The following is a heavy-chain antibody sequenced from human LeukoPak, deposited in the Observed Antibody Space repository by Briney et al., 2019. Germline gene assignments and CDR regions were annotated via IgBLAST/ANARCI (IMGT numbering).Heavy chain of an antibody. D-gene: IGHD2-2*01. V-gene: IGHV3-7*01. J-gene: IGHJ6*02. Sequence: PGGSLRLSCAASGFTVSSNYMSWVRQAPGKGLEWVANIKQDGSEKYYVDSVKGRFTISRDNAKNSLYLQMNSLRAEDTAVYYCARVVVVPAAPSYYYYGMDVWGQGTTVTVSS. CDR1: GFTVSSNY. CDR3: ARVVVVPAAPSYYYYGMDV. CDR2: IKQDGSEK.